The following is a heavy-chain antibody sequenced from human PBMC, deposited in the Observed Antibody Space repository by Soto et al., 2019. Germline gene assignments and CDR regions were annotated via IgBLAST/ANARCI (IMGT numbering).Heavy chain of an antibody. CDR1: GFTFSDYY. Sequence: GGSLRLSCAASGFTFSDYYMSWIRQAPGKGLEWVSYISSSGSTIYYADSVKGRFTISRDNAKNSLYLQMNSLRAEDTAVYYCVRGLIVVVAARSQGFDYWGQGTLVTVSS. V-gene: IGHV3-11*01. CDR3: VRGLIVVVAARSQGFDY. CDR2: ISSSGSTI. D-gene: IGHD2-15*01. J-gene: IGHJ4*02.